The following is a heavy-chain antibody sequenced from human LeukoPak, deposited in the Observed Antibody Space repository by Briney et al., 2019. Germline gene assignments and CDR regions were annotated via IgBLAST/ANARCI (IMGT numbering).Heavy chain of an antibody. Sequence: GGALRLSCAASGFTLSSTYMSWVRQAPGKGVEWGSLINGGEGAYYTEYVKGRCTTSTENTKNKMYLQMTSLIAEDTAMYYCARDRYFDFWGQGTLVTVSS. CDR2: INGGEGA. CDR1: GFTLSSTY. V-gene: IGHV3-53*01. CDR3: ARDRYFDF. J-gene: IGHJ4*01.